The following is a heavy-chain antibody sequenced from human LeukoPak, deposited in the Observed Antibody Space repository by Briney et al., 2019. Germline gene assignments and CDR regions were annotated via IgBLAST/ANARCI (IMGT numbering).Heavy chain of an antibody. CDR2: IYPGDSDT. D-gene: IGHD2-2*01. V-gene: IGHV5-51*01. CDR3: ARLGREGYCSSISCPSRD. Sequence: GESLKISCKGSGYRFTSYWIGWVRQMPGKGLEWMGIIYPGDSDTRYSPSFQGQVTFSADKSISTAYLQWSSLKASDTAMYYCARLGREGYCSSISCPSRDWGQGTLVTVSS. J-gene: IGHJ4*02. CDR1: GYRFTSYW.